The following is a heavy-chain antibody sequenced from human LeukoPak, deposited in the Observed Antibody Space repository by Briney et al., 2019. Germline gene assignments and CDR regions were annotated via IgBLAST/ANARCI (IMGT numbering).Heavy chain of an antibody. CDR2: INKSGNT. D-gene: IGHD3-9*01. J-gene: IGHJ5*02. CDR3: ARATNTDTLRYFDCLSYNCFDP. Sequence: SETLSLTCTVSGYSIRTDYYWGWIRQPPGQGPQWIGTINKSGNTYYNPSLRSRVTISVDTSKNQFSLKLSSVTAADTAVYYCARATNTDTLRYFDCLSYNCFDPWGQGTLVTVSS. V-gene: IGHV4-38-2*02. CDR1: GYSIRTDYY.